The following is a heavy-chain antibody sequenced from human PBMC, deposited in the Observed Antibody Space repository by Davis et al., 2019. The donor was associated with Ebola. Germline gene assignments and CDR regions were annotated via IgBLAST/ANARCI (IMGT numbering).Heavy chain of an antibody. CDR2: ISYDGSNK. D-gene: IGHD3-10*01. CDR1: GFTFSSYA. CDR3: ARDVAYYGSGSYYKRDYYYYYGMDV. V-gene: IGHV3-30-3*01. Sequence: PGGSLRLSCAASGFTFSSYAMHWVRQAPGKGLEWVAVISYDGSNKYYADSVKGRFTISRDNSKNTLYLQMNSLRAEDTAVYYCARDVAYYGSGSYYKRDYYYYYGMDVWGQGTTVTVSS. J-gene: IGHJ6*02.